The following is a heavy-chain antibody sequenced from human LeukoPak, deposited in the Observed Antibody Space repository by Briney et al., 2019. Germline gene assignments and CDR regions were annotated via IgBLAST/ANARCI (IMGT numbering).Heavy chain of an antibody. Sequence: SETLSLTCTVSGGSISRSSYYWGWIRQPPGKGLEWIGSIYYSGSTSYNSSLKSRVTISVDTSSNQFSLKLSSVTAADTAVYYCARRDSGSRGHAFDIWGQGTMVTVSS. V-gene: IGHV4-39*01. J-gene: IGHJ3*02. CDR1: GGSISRSSYY. CDR3: ARRDSGSRGHAFDI. D-gene: IGHD1-26*01. CDR2: IYYSGST.